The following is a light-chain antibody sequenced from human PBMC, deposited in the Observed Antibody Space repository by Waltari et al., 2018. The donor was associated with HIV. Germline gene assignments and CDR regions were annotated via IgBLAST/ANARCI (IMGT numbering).Light chain of an antibody. CDR2: DNN. Sequence: QSVLTQPPSVSGAPGQSVTISCTGGNSNIGADYVAHWYRQLPATAPKLLIYDNNKRPSGVPDLLSGSKSCTSASLAITGRQAEDAADYYCQSYDSGLGGVFGGGTKLIGL. CDR1: NSNIGADYV. J-gene: IGLJ2*01. V-gene: IGLV1-40*01. CDR3: QSYDSGLGGV.